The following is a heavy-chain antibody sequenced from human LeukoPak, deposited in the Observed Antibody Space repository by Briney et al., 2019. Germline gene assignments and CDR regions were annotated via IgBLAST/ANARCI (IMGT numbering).Heavy chain of an antibody. CDR2: ISGSGGST. CDR3: AKGPIVGATLREYFFDY. Sequence: GSLRLSCAASGFTFSSYAMSWVRQAPGKGLEWVSAISGSGGSTYYADSVKGRFTISRDNSKNALYLQMNSLRAEDTAVYYCAKGPIVGATLREYFFDYWGQGTLVTVSS. V-gene: IGHV3-23*01. D-gene: IGHD1-26*01. CDR1: GFTFSSYA. J-gene: IGHJ4*02.